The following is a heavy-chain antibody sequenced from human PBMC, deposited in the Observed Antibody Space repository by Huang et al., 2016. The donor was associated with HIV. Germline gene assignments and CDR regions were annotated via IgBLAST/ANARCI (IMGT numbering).Heavy chain of an antibody. V-gene: IGHV1-18*04. CDR1: GYTFDSYG. CDR2: IGPHSGKR. CDR3: ARDATGYGTGWSTEFDY. D-gene: IGHD6-19*01. Sequence: VQLVQSGADVKKPGASVKVSCKASGYTFDSYGINWVRQAPGQGLEWMGWIGPHSGKRNQAQKLQGRGTMTTDTTTSTAYMELRSLTSDDTAVYYCARDATGYGTGWSTEFDYWGQGTLVTVSS. J-gene: IGHJ4*02.